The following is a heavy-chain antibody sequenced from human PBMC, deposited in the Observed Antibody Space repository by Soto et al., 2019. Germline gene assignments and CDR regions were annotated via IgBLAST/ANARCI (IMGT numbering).Heavy chain of an antibody. Sequence: QITLKESGPTLVKPTQTLTLTCTFSGFSLSTYGVSVGWIRQPPGKALEWLALIYWDNDKYYSPSLKSRLTITKGTSENQVVLTMTNMDPVDTATYYCAHRLASPYYDHCRGSSLDYWGQGTLVTVSS. CDR3: AHRLASPYYDHCRGSSLDY. J-gene: IGHJ4*02. D-gene: IGHD3-22*01. CDR1: GFSLSTYGVS. CDR2: IYWDNDK. V-gene: IGHV2-5*02.